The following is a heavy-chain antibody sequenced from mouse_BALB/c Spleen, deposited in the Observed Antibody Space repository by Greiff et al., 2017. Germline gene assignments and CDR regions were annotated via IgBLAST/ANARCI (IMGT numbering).Heavy chain of an antibody. D-gene: IGHD1-1*01. CDR1: GYTFSSYW. CDR3: ARRNYYGSSWDYAMDY. CDR2: ILPGSGST. Sequence: VQLQQSGAELMKPGASVKISCKATGYTFSSYWIEWVKQRPGHGLEWIGEILPGSGSTNYNEKFKGKATFTADTSSNTAYMQLSSLTSEDSAVYYCARRNYYGSSWDYAMDYWGQGTSVTVSS. V-gene: IGHV1-9*01. J-gene: IGHJ4*01.